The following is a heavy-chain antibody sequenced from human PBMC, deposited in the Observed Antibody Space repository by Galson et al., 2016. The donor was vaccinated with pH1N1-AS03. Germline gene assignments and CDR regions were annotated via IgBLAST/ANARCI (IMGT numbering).Heavy chain of an antibody. J-gene: IGHJ4*02. V-gene: IGHV3-23*01. D-gene: IGHD4-17*01. CDR3: AKGSYGDNGGYFDY. CDR2: ISGSGGST. CDR1: GFTFSSYA. Sequence: SLRLSCAASGFTFSSYAMSWVRQAPGKGLEWVSAISGSGGSTYYADSVKGRFTISRDNSKNTLYLQMDSLRAEDTAVYYCAKGSYGDNGGYFDYWGQGTLVTVSS.